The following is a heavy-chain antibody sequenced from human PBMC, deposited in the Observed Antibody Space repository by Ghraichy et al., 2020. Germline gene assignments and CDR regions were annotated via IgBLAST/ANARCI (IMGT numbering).Heavy chain of an antibody. CDR1: GFTFSSYS. J-gene: IGHJ3*02. D-gene: IGHD6-19*01. V-gene: IGHV3-21*01. Sequence: GGSLRLSCAASGFTFSSYSMNWVRQAPGKGLEWVSSISSSSSYIYYADSVKGRFTISRDNAKNSLYLQMNSLRAEDTAVYYCARSKEAVAPFPWDAFDIWGQGTMVTVSS. CDR3: ARSKEAVAPFPWDAFDI. CDR2: ISSSSSYI.